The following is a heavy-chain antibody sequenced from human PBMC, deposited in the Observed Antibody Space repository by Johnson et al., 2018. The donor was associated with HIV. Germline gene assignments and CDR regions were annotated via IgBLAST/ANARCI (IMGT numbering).Heavy chain of an antibody. Sequence: QMQLVESGGGVVQPGRSLRLSCAASGFTFSSYGMHWVRQAPGKGLEWVAVIWYDGSNKYYADSVKGRFTISRDNSKNTLYLQMNSLRAEDTAVFYCASATTSKGHAFDVWGQGTMVTVSS. D-gene: IGHD1-14*01. CDR1: GFTFSSYG. V-gene: IGHV3-30*19. CDR2: IWYDGSNK. CDR3: ASATTSKGHAFDV. J-gene: IGHJ3*01.